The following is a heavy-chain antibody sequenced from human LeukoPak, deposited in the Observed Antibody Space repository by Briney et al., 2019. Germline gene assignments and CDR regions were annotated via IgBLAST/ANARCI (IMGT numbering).Heavy chain of an antibody. V-gene: IGHV1-18*01. CDR3: ARDNDKVVDH. CDR2: ITAYNGNR. J-gene: IGHJ4*01. D-gene: IGHD1-1*01. CDR1: GYTFSNYG. Sequence: ASVKVSCKASGYTFSNYGISWVRQAPGQGLEWMGWITAYNGNRLYAQRFQGRITLTTDTSTSTSYMELRSLEYDDTAIYYCARDNDKVVDHWGQGTLVTVSS.